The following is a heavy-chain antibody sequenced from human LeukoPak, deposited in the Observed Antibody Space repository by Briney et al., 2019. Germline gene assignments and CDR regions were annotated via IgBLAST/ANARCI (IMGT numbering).Heavy chain of an antibody. Sequence: GASVKLSCKASGYTFTSYYMHWVRQAPGQGLEWMGIINTSGGSTSYAQKFQGRVTMTRDTSTSTVYMELSSLRSEDTAVYYCARDREGGAASSSSAGHYYYYDYMDVWGKGTTVTVSS. CDR2: INTSGGST. CDR3: ARDREGGAASSSSAGHYYYYDYMDV. J-gene: IGHJ6*03. CDR1: GYTFTSYY. D-gene: IGHD6-6*01. V-gene: IGHV1-46*01.